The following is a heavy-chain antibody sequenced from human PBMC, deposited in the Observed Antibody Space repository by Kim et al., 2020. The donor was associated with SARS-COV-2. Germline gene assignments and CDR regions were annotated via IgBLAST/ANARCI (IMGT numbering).Heavy chain of an antibody. J-gene: IGHJ4*02. D-gene: IGHD3-22*01. CDR2: ISSSSTI. CDR3: ARVGYYYDSSGYIDY. CDR1: GFTFSSYS. Sequence: GGSLRLSCAASGFTFSSYSMNWVRQAPGKGLEWVSYISSSSTIYYADSVKGRFTISRDNAKNSLYLQMNSLRDEDTAVYYCARVGYYYDSSGYIDYWGQG. V-gene: IGHV3-48*02.